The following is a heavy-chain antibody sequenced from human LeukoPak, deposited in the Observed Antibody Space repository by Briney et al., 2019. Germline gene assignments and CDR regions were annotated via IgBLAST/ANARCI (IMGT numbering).Heavy chain of an antibody. CDR2: ITGTGRET. Sequence: GGSLRLSCTGSGFTFSAYGMTWVRQAPGKGLEWVSAITGTGRETRYGESVKGRFTVSRDNARNTLYLEMKYLRVEDAAVYYCAMDPNGGYLGAFDFWGQGTLVTVSS. CDR3: AMDPNGGYLGAFDF. J-gene: IGHJ3*01. V-gene: IGHV3-23*01. CDR1: GFTFSAYG. D-gene: IGHD5-12*01.